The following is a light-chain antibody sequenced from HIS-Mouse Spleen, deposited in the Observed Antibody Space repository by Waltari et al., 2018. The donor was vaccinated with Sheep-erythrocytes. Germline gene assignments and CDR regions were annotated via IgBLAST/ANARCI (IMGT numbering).Light chain of an antibody. CDR1: KMGDKN. CDR3: QAWDSSTAV. J-gene: IGLJ2*01. V-gene: IGLV3-1*01. CDR2: QDS. Sequence: SYELTQPPSVSVSPGQTASIPRPGDKMGDKNARWYQQKPGQSPVLVIYQDSKRPSGIPERFSGSNSGNTATLTISGTQAMDEADYYCQAWDSSTAVFGGGTKLTVL.